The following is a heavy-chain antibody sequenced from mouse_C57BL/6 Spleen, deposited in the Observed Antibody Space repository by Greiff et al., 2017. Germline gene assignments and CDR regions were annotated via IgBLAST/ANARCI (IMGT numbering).Heavy chain of an antibody. CDR1: GYTFTSYW. J-gene: IGHJ1*03. Sequence: QVQLQQPGAELVRPGTSVKLSCKASGYTFTSYWMHWVKQRPGQGLEWIGVIDPSDSYTNYNQKFKGKATLTVDTSSSTAYMQLSSLTSEDSAVYYCARAYGPVAGYVDVWGTGTTVTVSS. CDR2: IDPSDSYT. V-gene: IGHV1-59*01. CDR3: ARAYGPVAGYVDV. D-gene: IGHD1-1*01.